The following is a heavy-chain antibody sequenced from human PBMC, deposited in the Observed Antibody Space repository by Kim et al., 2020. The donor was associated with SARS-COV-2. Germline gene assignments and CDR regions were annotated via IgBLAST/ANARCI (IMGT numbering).Heavy chain of an antibody. J-gene: IGHJ6*02. CDR3: ARALAGLRFLEWSGKGGMDV. D-gene: IGHD3-3*01. CDR2: INHSGST. V-gene: IGHV4-34*01. Sequence: SETLSLTCAVYGGSFSGYYWSWIRQPPGKGLEWIGEINHSGSTNYNPSLKSRVTISVDTSKNQFSLKLSSVTAADTAVYYCARALAGLRFLEWSGKGGMDVWGQGTTVTVSS. CDR1: GGSFSGYY.